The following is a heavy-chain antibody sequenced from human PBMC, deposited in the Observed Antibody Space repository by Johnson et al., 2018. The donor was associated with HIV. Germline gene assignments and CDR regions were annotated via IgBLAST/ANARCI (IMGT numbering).Heavy chain of an antibody. CDR3: AREWSLGFDTFDI. V-gene: IGHV3-30*03. Sequence: QVQLVESGGGVVQPGRSLRLSCAASGFTFSTYGMHWVRQAPGKGLEWVTFISYDGGNKHYADSVKGRFTISRDNAEKSLYLQMNSLRAEDTAVYYCAREWSLGFDTFDIWGQGTMVTVSS. CDR2: ISYDGGNK. D-gene: IGHD3-3*01. CDR1: GFTFSTYG. J-gene: IGHJ3*02.